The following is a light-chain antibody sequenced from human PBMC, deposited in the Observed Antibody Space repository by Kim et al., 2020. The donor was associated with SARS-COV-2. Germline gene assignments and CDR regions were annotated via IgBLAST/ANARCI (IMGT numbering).Light chain of an antibody. CDR1: QSVSSN. Sequence: SVSPEESATLSCRASQSVSSNLAWYQQKPGQAPRLLIYGASTRATGIPARFSGSGSGTEFTLTISSLQSEDFAVYYCQQYNNWPYTFGQGTKLEI. V-gene: IGKV3-15*01. J-gene: IGKJ2*01. CDR2: GAS. CDR3: QQYNNWPYT.